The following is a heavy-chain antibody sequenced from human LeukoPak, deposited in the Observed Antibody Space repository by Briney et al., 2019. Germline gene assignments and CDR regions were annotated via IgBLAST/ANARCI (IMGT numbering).Heavy chain of an antibody. Sequence: PSETLSLTCTVSGGSISSGGYYWSWIRQHPGKGLEWIGYIYYSGSTYYNPSLKSRVTISVDTSKNQFSLKLSSVTAADTAVYYCARVLLGYCSGGSCYSPYFDYWGQGTLVTVSS. CDR3: ARVLLGYCSGGSCYSPYFDY. CDR2: IYYSGST. D-gene: IGHD2-15*01. J-gene: IGHJ4*02. V-gene: IGHV4-31*03. CDR1: GGSISSGGYY.